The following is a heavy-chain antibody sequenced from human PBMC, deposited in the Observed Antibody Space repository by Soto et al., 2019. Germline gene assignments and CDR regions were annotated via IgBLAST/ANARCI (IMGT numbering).Heavy chain of an antibody. Sequence: SETLSLTCTVSGGPISSSSYYWGWIRQPPGKGLEWIGSIYYSGSTYYNQSLKSRVTISVDTSKNQFTLKLSPGTAADTAVYYCDGYCISTSCRKLYYYGMDVWGQGTTVT. CDR1: GGPISSSSYY. V-gene: IGHV4-39*01. J-gene: IGHJ6*02. CDR3: DGYCISTSCRKLYYYGMDV. D-gene: IGHD2-2*03. CDR2: IYYSGST.